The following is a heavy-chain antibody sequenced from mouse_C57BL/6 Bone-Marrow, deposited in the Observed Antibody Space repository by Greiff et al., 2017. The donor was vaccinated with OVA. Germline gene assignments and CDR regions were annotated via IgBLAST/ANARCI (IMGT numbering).Heavy chain of an antibody. J-gene: IGHJ4*01. CDR2: ILPGSGST. Sequence: VQLQESGAELMKPGASVKLSCKATGYTFTGYWIEWVKQRPGHGLEWIGEILPGSGSTNYNEKFKGKATFTADTSSNTAYMQLSSLTTEDSAIYYGASIRRPYYYAMDYWGQGTSVTVSS. CDR3: ASIRRPYYYAMDY. D-gene: IGHD1-2*01. CDR1: GYTFTGYW. V-gene: IGHV1-9*01.